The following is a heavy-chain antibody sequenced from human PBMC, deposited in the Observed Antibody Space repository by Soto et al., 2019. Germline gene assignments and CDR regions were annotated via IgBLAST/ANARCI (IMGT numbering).Heavy chain of an antibody. Sequence: QVQLQESGRGLVRPSETLSLNCAVSGDSVTLYFWNWIRQPPGKALEWIGYTHHTGTSRYNPSLRGRIAPPVDTSKNPFSLILTSVTAADTAVYYCAKWNQDWRAFDSWGQGILVAVSS. CDR1: GDSVTLYF. CDR2: THHTGTS. J-gene: IGHJ4*02. CDR3: AKWNQDWRAFDS. D-gene: IGHD1-1*01. V-gene: IGHV4-59*02.